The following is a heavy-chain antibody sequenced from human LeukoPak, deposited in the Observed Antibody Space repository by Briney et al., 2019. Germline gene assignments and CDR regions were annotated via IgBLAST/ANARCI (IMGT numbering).Heavy chain of an antibody. V-gene: IGHV3-30*02. D-gene: IGHD6-19*01. CDR1: GFTFSSYG. CDR2: IRYDGSNK. J-gene: IGHJ4*02. CDR3: AKDTRYSSGSPRPFDY. Sequence: GGSLRLSCAASGFTFSSYGMHWVRQAPGKGLEWLAFIRYDGSNKYYADSVKGRFTISRDNSKNTLYLQMNSLRAEDTAVYYCAKDTRYSSGSPRPFDYWGQGTLVTVSS.